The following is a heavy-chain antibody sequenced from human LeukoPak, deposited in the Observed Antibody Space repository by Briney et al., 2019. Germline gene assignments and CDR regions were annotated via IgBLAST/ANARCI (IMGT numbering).Heavy chain of an antibody. V-gene: IGHV3-33*01. J-gene: IGHJ3*02. CDR3: ARARGLGDDAFDI. CDR1: GFTFSSYG. Sequence: GRSLRLSCAASGFTFSSYGMHWVRQAPGKGLEWVAVIWCDGSNKYYADSVKGRFTISRDNSKNTLYLQMNSLGAEDTAVYYCARARGLGDDAFDIWGQGTMVTVSS. CDR2: IWCDGSNK. D-gene: IGHD3-16*01.